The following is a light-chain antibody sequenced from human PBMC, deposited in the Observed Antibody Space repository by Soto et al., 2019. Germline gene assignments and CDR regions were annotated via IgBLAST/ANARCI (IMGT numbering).Light chain of an antibody. J-gene: IGLJ2*01. CDR2: YDS. Sequence: SYELTQPPSVSVAPGKTARITCGGNNIGSKSVHRYQQKPGQAPVLVIYYDSDRPSGIPERFSGSNSGNTATLTISRVEAGDEADYYCQVWDSSSDHVVFCGGTKLTVL. CDR1: NIGSKS. CDR3: QVWDSSSDHVV. V-gene: IGLV3-21*04.